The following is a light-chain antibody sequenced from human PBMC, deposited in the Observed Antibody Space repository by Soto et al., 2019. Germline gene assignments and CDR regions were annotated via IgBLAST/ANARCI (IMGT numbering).Light chain of an antibody. V-gene: IGKV3D-20*02. CDR1: QSFSTSY. CDR3: QQRSNWPPWT. Sequence: IILTQSPVTLSLSPLEIATLSFMAIQSFSTSYLAWYQQKPGQAPRLLIFAASSRASGIPDRFSGSGSGTDLTLTISSLEPEDFAVYYCQQRSNWPPWTFGQGTKVDIK. CDR2: AAS. J-gene: IGKJ1*01.